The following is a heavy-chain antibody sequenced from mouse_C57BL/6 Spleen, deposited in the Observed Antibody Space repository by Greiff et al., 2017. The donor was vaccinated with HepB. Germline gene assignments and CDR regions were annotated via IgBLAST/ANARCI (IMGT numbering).Heavy chain of an antibody. V-gene: IGHV1-50*01. CDR1: GYTFTSYW. J-gene: IGHJ2*01. CDR3: ARVLRGGFDY. Sequence: QVQLQQPGAELVKPGASVKLSCKASGYTFTSYWMQWVKQRPGPGLEWIGEIDPSDSYTNYNQKFKGKATLTVDTSSSTAYMQLSSLTSEDSAVYYCARVLRGGFDYWGQGTTLTVSS. CDR2: IDPSDSYT.